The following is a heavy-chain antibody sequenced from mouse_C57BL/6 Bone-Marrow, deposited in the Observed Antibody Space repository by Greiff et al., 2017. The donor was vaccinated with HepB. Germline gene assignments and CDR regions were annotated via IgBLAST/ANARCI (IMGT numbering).Heavy chain of an antibody. CDR1: GFTFSSYG. CDR2: INSYGGRI. J-gene: IGHJ4*01. Sequence: EVQRVESGGGLVQPGGSLKLSCAASGFTFSSYGMSWVRQTPDKRLELVAIINSYGGRIYYPDSVKGRFTISRDNAKNTLYLQMRSLRSEDTAMYYCAREGSSYNAVDYWGQGTSVTVSS. CDR3: AREGSSYNAVDY. D-gene: IGHD1-1*01. V-gene: IGHV5-6-3*01.